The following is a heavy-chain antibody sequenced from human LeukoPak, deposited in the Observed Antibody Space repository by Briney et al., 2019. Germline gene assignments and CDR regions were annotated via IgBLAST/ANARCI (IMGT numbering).Heavy chain of an antibody. CDR1: GGSFSGYY. Sequence: SETLSLTCAVYGGSFSGYYWSWIRQPPGKGLEWIGEINHSGSTNYNPSLKSRVTISVDTSKNQFSLKLSSVTAADTAVYYCARAFSDGDSTTLDYWGQGTLVTVSS. CDR3: ARAFSDGDSTTLDY. V-gene: IGHV4-34*01. CDR2: INHSGST. D-gene: IGHD4-17*01. J-gene: IGHJ4*02.